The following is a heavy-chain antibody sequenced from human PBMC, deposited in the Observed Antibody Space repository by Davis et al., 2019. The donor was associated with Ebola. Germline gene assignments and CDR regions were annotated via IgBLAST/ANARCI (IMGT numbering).Heavy chain of an antibody. CDR2: IGTAGDT. CDR1: GFTFSSYD. V-gene: IGHV3-13*01. J-gene: IGHJ4*02. CDR3: ARDPLYYYDSSGYYVY. D-gene: IGHD3-22*01. Sequence: GGSLRLSCAASGFTFSSYDMHWVRQATGKGLEWVSAIGTAGDTYYPGSVKGRFTISRENAKNSLYLQMNSLRAEDTAVYYCARDPLYYYDSSGYYVYWGQGTLVTVSS.